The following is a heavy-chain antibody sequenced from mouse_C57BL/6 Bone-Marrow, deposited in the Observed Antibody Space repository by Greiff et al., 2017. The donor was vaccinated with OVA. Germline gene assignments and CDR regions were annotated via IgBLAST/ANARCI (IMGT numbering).Heavy chain of an antibody. CDR1: GYTFTSYW. D-gene: IGHD1-1*01. Sequence: QVQLKQPGAELVRPGSSVKLSCKASGYTFTSYWMDWVKQTPGQGLEWIGNICTSDSETPYNQKFKDKATLTRDKSSSTAYMQRSSRRSDDSAVYYGARGVGPYVWGTGTTVTVSS. J-gene: IGHJ1*03. CDR3: ARGVGPYV. V-gene: IGHV1-61*01. CDR2: ICTSDSET.